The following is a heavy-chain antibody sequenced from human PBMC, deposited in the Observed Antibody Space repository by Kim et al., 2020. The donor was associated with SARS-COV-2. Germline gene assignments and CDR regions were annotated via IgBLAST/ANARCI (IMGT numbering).Heavy chain of an antibody. Sequence: KSRVTISVDTSKNECSLKLSSVTAADTAVYYCARRRDGYNYGDGWIAFDIWGQGTMVTVSS. V-gene: IGHV4-61*07. D-gene: IGHD5-12*01. J-gene: IGHJ3*02. CDR3: ARRRDGYNYGDGWIAFDI.